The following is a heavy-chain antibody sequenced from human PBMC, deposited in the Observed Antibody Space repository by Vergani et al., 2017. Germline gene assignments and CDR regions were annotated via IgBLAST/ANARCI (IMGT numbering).Heavy chain of an antibody. CDR3: AKVPHAQTDYFDY. J-gene: IGHJ4*02. CDR1: GFTFSSYA. V-gene: IGHV3-23*01. Sequence: EVQLLESGGGLVQPGGSLRLSCAASGFTFSSYAMSWVRQAPGKGLEWVSAISGSGGSTYYADSVKSRFTISRDNSKNTLYLQMNSLRAEDTAVYYCAKVPHAQTDYFDYWGQGTLVTVSS. CDR2: ISGSGGST.